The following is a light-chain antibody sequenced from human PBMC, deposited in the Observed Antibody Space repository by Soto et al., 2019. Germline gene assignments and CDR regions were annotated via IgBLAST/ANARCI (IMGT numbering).Light chain of an antibody. CDR3: AAWDDSLNEYV. CDR2: GNH. J-gene: IGLJ1*01. V-gene: IGLV1-44*01. Sequence: QTLLSRAPSVSGTPGQRLTIPCSGRSSNVGRNSVNWYQHLPGTAPTLLTPGNHHRASAVPDRFSGSKSDTSASLAISGLQPEDEADYCCAAWDDSLNEYVFGDGTKVIVL. CDR1: SSNVGRNS.